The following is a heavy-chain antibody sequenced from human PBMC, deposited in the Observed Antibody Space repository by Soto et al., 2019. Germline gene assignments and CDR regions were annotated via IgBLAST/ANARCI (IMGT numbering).Heavy chain of an antibody. J-gene: IGHJ4*02. CDR2: ISYDGSNK. Sequence: GGSLRLSCAASGFTFSSYGMHWVRQAPGKGLEWVAVISYDGSNKYYADSVKGRFTISXDXXXXTXYXQXXXLRAXDTATYYCAKDGQWLDVYLESWGQGTQVTVSS. D-gene: IGHD6-19*01. V-gene: IGHV3-30*18. CDR3: AKDGQWLDVYLES. CDR1: GFTFSSYG.